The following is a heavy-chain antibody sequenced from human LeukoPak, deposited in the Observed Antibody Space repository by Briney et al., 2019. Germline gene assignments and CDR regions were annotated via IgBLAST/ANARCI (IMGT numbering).Heavy chain of an antibody. Sequence: SETLSLTCGVDGGSFSGYDWSWVRQSPGKGLEWIGEINYGGDTNYNPSLKSRVTISVDTSKNQFSLKVISVTAADTAVYYCARGLGWKVTPMGLFYMDVWGEGATVTVFS. CDR3: ARGLGWKVTPMGLFYMDV. J-gene: IGHJ6*03. CDR1: GGSFSGYD. CDR2: INYGGDT. V-gene: IGHV4-34*01. D-gene: IGHD1-1*01.